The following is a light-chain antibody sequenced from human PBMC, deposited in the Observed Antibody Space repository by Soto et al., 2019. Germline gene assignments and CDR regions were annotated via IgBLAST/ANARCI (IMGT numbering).Light chain of an antibody. CDR2: GNN. J-gene: IGLJ1*01. V-gene: IGLV1-40*01. Sequence: QSVLTQPPSVSGAPGQMVTISCTGSSSNIGANYDVHWYQHRPGTAPKLLIFGNNNRPSGVPDRFSGSKSGTSASLAITGLQAEDEGDHYCQSYDSTLSARYVFGTGTKVTVL. CDR3: QSYDSTLSARYV. CDR1: SSNIGANYD.